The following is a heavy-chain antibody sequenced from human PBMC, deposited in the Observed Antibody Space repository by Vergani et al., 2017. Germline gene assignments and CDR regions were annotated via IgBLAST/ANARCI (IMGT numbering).Heavy chain of an antibody. CDR1: GYTFTGYD. CDR2: INPSGGST. V-gene: IGHV1-46*01. Sequence: QVPLVQSGAEVKKPGASVKVSCKASGYTFTGYDINWVRQATGQGLEWMGIINPSGGSTSYAQKFQGRVTMTRDTSTSTVYMELSSLRSEDTAVYYCARDSRYCSSTSCYVGRDWFDPWGQGTLVTVSS. CDR3: ARDSRYCSSTSCYVGRDWFDP. D-gene: IGHD2-2*01. J-gene: IGHJ5*02.